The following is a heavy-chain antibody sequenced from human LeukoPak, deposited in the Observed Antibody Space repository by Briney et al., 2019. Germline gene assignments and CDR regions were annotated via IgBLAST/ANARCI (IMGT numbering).Heavy chain of an antibody. Sequence: SETLSLTCAVSGYSISSDYNWGWIRQPPGKGLEWIGSISHSGTTYYNPSLKSRVTISVDTSNNQFSLKLSSVTAADTSVYCCARDPHIYGPRGVDYRGQGTLVTVSS. CDR1: GYSISSDYN. V-gene: IGHV4-38-2*02. J-gene: IGHJ4*02. CDR2: ISHSGTT. D-gene: IGHD5-18*01. CDR3: ARDPHIYGPRGVDY.